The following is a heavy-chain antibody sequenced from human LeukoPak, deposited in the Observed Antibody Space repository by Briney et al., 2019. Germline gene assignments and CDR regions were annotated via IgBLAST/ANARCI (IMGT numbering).Heavy chain of an antibody. CDR2: IRNKANSYTT. CDR3: ARNSRDNYKHFDY. J-gene: IGHJ4*02. D-gene: IGHD5-24*01. Sequence: PGGSLRLSCAASGFIFSDHFTDWVRQAPGKGLEWVGRIRNKANSYTTEYAASVKGRFTISRDDSKNSVYLQMNSLKIEDTAVYYCARNSRDNYKHFDYWGQGILVTVSS. V-gene: IGHV3-72*01. CDR1: GFIFSDHF.